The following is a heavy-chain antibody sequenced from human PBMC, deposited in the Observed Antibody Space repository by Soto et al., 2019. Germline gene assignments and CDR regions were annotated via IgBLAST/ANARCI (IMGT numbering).Heavy chain of an antibody. CDR2: IYYSGST. CDR1: GGSISSYY. V-gene: IGHV4-59*08. D-gene: IGHD6-13*01. CDR3: ASLYPGVYGIAAAGPYYFDY. Sequence: SETLSLTCTVSGGSISSYYWSWIRQPPGKGLEWIGYIYYSGSTNYNPSLKSRVTISVDTSKNQFSLKLSSVTAADTAVYYCASLYPGVYGIAAAGPYYFDYWGQGTLVTVSS. J-gene: IGHJ4*02.